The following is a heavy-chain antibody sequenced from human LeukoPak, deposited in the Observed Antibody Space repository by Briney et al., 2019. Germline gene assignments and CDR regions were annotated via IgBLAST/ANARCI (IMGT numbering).Heavy chain of an antibody. CDR1: GFTFSSYW. D-gene: IGHD3-3*01. J-gene: IGHJ4*02. Sequence: PGGSLRLSCAASGFTFSSYWMSWVRQAPGKGLEWVANIKQDGSEKYYVDSVKGRFTISRDNAKNSLYLQMNSLRAEDTAVYYCARDRGIFGVVIIGTPDYWGQGTLVTVSS. V-gene: IGHV3-7*01. CDR2: IKQDGSEK. CDR3: ARDRGIFGVVIIGTPDY.